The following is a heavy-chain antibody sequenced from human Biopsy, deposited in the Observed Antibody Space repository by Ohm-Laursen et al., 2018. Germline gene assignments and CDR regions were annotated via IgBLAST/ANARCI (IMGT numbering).Heavy chain of an antibody. Sequence: SVTLSLTCTVSGGFMNSYYWIWIRQPPGKGLEWIGCIHYAGSTNYNPSLKSRITLSGNTSKNQFSLNLTSVTAADTAMYYCAKHNNGCTGHYAFDFWGQGTLVTVSS. CDR1: GGFMNSYY. CDR2: IHYAGST. J-gene: IGHJ4*02. CDR3: AKHNNGCTGHYAFDF. D-gene: IGHD6-19*01. V-gene: IGHV4-59*12.